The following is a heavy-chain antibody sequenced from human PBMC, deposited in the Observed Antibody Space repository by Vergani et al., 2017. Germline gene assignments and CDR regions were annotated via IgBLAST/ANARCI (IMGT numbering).Heavy chain of an antibody. J-gene: IGHJ6*03. Sequence: QVQLVQSGAEVKKPGSSVKVSCKASGGTFSSYAISWVRQAPGQGLEWMGGIIPIFGTAHYAQKFQGSVTITADESTSTAYMELSSLRSEDTAVYYCARARSNYGDYPPYDYYYMDVWGKGTTVTVSS. V-gene: IGHV1-69*01. CDR2: IIPIFGTA. CDR1: GGTFSSYA. CDR3: ARARSNYGDYPPYDYYYMDV. D-gene: IGHD4-17*01.